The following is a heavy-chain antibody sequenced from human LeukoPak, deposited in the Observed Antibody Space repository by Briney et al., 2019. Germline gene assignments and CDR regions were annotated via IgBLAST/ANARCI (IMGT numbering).Heavy chain of an antibody. D-gene: IGHD5-18*01. Sequence: ASVKVSCKASGGTFSSYAISWVRQAPGQGLEWMGGIIPIFGTANYAQKSQGRVTITADESTSTAYMELSSLRSEDTAVYYCARDSGPRGYSYGYFDYWGQGTLVTVSS. CDR1: GGTFSSYA. V-gene: IGHV1-69*13. CDR2: IIPIFGTA. CDR3: ARDSGPRGYSYGYFDY. J-gene: IGHJ4*02.